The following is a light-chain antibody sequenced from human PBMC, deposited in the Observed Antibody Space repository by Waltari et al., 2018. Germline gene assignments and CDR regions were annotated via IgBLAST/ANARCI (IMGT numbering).Light chain of an antibody. CDR3: IAWDSSLSAGV. CDR1: SPNVGNNF. V-gene: IGLV1-51*01. J-gene: IGLJ3*02. Sequence: QSVLTQPPSVSAAPGQKVTISCPGSSPNVGNNFVSWYQQIPGAAPKLLIYDNNQRPSGIPDRFSASKSGTSATLGITGLQSGDEADYYCIAWDSSLSAGVFGGGTKLTVL. CDR2: DNN.